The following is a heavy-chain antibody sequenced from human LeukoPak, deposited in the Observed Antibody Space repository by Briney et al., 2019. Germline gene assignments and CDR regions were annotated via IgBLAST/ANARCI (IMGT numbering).Heavy chain of an antibody. CDR3: VREPITAAGLAKD. CDR1: GGSISSGDYY. V-gene: IGHV4-30-4*01. Sequence: SETLSLTCTVSGGSISSGDYYWSWIRQPPGKGLEWIGYIYYSGSTYYNPSLKSRVTISVDTSKNQFSLKLSSVTVADTALYYCVREPITAAGLAKDWGQGILVTVSS. D-gene: IGHD6-13*01. J-gene: IGHJ4*02. CDR2: IYYSGST.